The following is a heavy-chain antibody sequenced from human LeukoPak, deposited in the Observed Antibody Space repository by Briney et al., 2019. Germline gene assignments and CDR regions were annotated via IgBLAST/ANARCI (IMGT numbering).Heavy chain of an antibody. CDR1: GGSISSYY. V-gene: IGHV4-59*01. J-gene: IGHJ3*02. D-gene: IGHD3-22*01. CDR2: IYYSGST. CDR3: ARRQYYYDSSGYFRDAFDI. Sequence: SETLSLTCTVSGGSISSYYWSWIRQPPGKGLEWIGYIYYSGSTNHNPSLKSRVTISVDTSKNQFSLKLSSVTAADTAVYYCARRQYYYDSSGYFRDAFDIWGQGTMVTVSS.